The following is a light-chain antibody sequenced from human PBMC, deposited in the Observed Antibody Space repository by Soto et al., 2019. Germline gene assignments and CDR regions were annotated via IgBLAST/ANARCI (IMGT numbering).Light chain of an antibody. CDR3: QQYDISPRT. CDR1: QSLNSFY. V-gene: IGKV3-20*01. J-gene: IGKJ1*01. Sequence: EIVLTQSPGTLSLSPGERATLSCRASQSLNSFYLACYQQKPGQAPRLLIYGSSNRATGIPDRFSGSGSGTDFTLTISRLAPEDFAVYYCQQYDISPRTFGQGTKVEVK. CDR2: GSS.